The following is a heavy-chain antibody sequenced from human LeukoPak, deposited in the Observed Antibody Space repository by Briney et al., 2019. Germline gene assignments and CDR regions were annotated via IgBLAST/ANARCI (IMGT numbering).Heavy chain of an antibody. CDR1: GFSVTNNY. D-gene: IGHD6-13*01. CDR2: FYVGGAT. CDR3: AKDQGIYGRAEYLQH. J-gene: IGHJ1*01. V-gene: IGHV3-53*01. Sequence: PGRSLRLSCAVSGFSVTNNYMSWVRQAPGKGLEWVSVFYVGGATYYADSVKGRFTISRDNSKNTLYLQMNSLRAEDTAVYYCAKDQGIYGRAEYLQHWGQGTLVTVSS.